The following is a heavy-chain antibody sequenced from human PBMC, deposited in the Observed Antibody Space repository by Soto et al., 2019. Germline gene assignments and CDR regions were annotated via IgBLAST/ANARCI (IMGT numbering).Heavy chain of an antibody. Sequence: GGSLRLSCAASGFTFSNYAMHWVRQAPGKGLEWVAVISYDGSNKYYADSVKGRFTISRDNSKNTLYLQMNSLRAEDTAVYYCAKDLSRTYYDFWSGYPPSNWFDPWGQGTLVTVSS. CDR1: GFTFSNYA. V-gene: IGHV3-30-3*01. CDR2: ISYDGSNK. J-gene: IGHJ5*02. CDR3: AKDLSRTYYDFWSGYPPSNWFDP. D-gene: IGHD3-3*01.